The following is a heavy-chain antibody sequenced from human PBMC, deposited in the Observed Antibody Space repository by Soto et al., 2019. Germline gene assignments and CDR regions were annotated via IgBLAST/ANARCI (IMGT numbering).Heavy chain of an antibody. D-gene: IGHD2-21*02. J-gene: IGHJ6*02. CDR3: ARDHGGNSRNYYYYGMDV. V-gene: IGHV4-30-4*01. CDR2: IYYSGST. CDR1: GGSISSGDYY. Sequence: QVQLQESGPGLVKPSQTLSLTCTVSGGSISSGDYYWSWIRQPPGKGLEWIGYIYYSGSTYYNPSLKSRVTISVDTSKNQFSLKLSSVTAADTAVYYCARDHGGNSRNYYYYGMDVWGQGTTVTVSS.